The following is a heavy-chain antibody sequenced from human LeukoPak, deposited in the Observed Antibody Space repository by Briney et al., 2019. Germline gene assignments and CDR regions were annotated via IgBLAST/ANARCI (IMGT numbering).Heavy chain of an antibody. Sequence: GGSLRLSCAASGFTFSNAWMCWVRQAPGKGLEWVGRIESKTDGGTTAYAAPVKGRFTISRDDSKSTLFLQMNSLKTEDTAVYYCTAPIVGTTRLDYWGQGTLVTVSS. V-gene: IGHV3-15*04. CDR2: IESKTDGGTT. CDR1: GFTFSNAW. D-gene: IGHD1-26*01. J-gene: IGHJ4*02. CDR3: TAPIVGTTRLDY.